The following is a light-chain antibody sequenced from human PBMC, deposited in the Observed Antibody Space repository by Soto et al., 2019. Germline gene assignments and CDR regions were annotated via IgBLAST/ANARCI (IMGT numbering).Light chain of an antibody. CDR2: DAS. J-gene: IGKJ1*01. V-gene: IGKV1-5*01. CDR3: QQYNTPSGT. Sequence: DIQITQPPSTVCASLADRVTIPCRASQTVNAWLAWYHHKPVKAPKPLIYDASSLESGVPARFSGSGSGTEFILTISSLQPDHVGTYYCQQYNTPSGTFGQGTKVDI. CDR1: QTVNAW.